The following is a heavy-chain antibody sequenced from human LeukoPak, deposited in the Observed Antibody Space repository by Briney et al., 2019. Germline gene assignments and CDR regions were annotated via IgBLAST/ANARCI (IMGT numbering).Heavy chain of an antibody. CDR1: GFTFSSYA. V-gene: IGHV3-23*01. Sequence: GGSLRLSCAASGFTFSSYAMSWVRQAPGMGLEWVSTIIVSGTNTYYADFVKGRFTISRDNSKNTLYLQMHSLIAADTAVYYCGSGPVGTTVPWGQGTLVTVSS. CDR2: IIVSGTNT. J-gene: IGHJ5*02. CDR3: GSGPVGTTVP. D-gene: IGHD1-1*01.